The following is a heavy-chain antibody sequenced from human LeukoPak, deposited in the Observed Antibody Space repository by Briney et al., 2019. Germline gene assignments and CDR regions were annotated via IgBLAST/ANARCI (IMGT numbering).Heavy chain of an antibody. CDR3: ARGCCSGGSCYSYRDGMDV. J-gene: IGHJ6*02. CDR1: GGTFSSYA. CDR2: IIPIFGIA. Sequence: SVKVSCKASGGTFSSYAISWVRQAPGQGLEWMGRIIPIFGIANYAQKFQGRVTITADKSTSTAYMELSSLRSEDTAVYYCARGCCSGGSCYSYRDGMDVWGQGTTVTVSS. V-gene: IGHV1-69*04. D-gene: IGHD2-15*01.